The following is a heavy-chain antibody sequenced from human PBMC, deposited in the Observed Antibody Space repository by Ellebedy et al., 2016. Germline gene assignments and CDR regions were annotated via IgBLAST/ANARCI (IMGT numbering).Heavy chain of an antibody. CDR3: ARTHRGGTATAAFDY. CDR2: IYPGDSKT. Sequence: GESLKISCKGYGYSFTNYWIGWVRQMPGKGLEWMGVIYPGDSKTKYSPSLQGQVTISADKSISTTYLHWSSLEASDTATYYCARTHRGGTATAAFDYWGQGTLVTVSS. V-gene: IGHV5-51*01. CDR1: GYSFTNYW. J-gene: IGHJ4*02. D-gene: IGHD2-21*02.